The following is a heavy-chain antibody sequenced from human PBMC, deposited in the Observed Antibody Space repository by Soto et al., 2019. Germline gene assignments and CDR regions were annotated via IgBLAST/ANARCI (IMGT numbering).Heavy chain of an antibody. V-gene: IGHV4-39*01. Sequence: SETLSLTCTVSGGTISSSSYYWGWISQPPGKGLEWIGSIYYSGSTYYNPSLKSRVTISVDTSKNQFSLKLSSVTAADTAVYYCARLGATAKENWFDPWGQGTLVTVSS. D-gene: IGHD4-17*01. CDR2: IYYSGST. J-gene: IGHJ5*02. CDR1: GGTISSSSYY. CDR3: ARLGATAKENWFDP.